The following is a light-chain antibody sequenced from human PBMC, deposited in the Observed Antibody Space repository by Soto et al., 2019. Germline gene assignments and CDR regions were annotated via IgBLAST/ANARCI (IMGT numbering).Light chain of an antibody. J-gene: IGKJ3*01. CDR1: QSVSSY. CDR2: DAS. V-gene: IGKV3-11*01. CDR3: QQYYSYPRT. Sequence: EIVLTQSPATLSLSPGERATLSCRASQSVSSYLAWYQQKPGQAPRLLIYDASNRATGIPARFSGSGSGTDFTLTISSLEPEDFATYYCQQYYSYPRTFGPGTKVDIK.